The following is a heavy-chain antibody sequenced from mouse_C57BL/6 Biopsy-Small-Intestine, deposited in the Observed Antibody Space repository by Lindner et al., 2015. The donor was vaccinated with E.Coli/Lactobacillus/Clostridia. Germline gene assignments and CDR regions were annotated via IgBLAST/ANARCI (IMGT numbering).Heavy chain of an antibody. CDR2: IYPYNGVS. CDR3: ARGPIGWPLAY. Sequence: VQLQESGPELVKPGASVKISCKASGYSFTGYYMHWVKQSHGNILDWIGYIYPYNGVSSYNQKFQGKATITADTSSNTAYLQLSSLTSEDAAVYYCARGPIGWPLAYWGQGTLVTVSA. V-gene: IGHV1-31*01. D-gene: IGHD2-14*01. CDR1: GYSFTGYY. J-gene: IGHJ3*01.